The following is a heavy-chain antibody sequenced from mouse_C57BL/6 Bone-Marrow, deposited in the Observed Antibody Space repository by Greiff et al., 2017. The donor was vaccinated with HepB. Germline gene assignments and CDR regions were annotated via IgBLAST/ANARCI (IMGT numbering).Heavy chain of an antibody. CDR2: IDPSDSYT. J-gene: IGHJ1*03. CDR3: ARGGSYWYFDV. CDR1: GYTFTSYW. V-gene: IGHV1-69*01. Sequence: QVQLQQSGAELVMPGASVKLSCKASGYTFTSYWMHWVKQRPGQGLEWIGEIDPSDSYTNYNQKFKGKSTLTVDKSSSTAYMQLSSLTSEDSAVYYCARGGSYWYFDVGGTGTTVTVSS.